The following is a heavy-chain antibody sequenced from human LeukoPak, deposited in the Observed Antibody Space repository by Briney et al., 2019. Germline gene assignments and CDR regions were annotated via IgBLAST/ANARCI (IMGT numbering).Heavy chain of an antibody. Sequence: PGGSLRLSCAASGFTFSSYWMSWVRQAPGKGLEWVANIKQDGSEKYYVGSVKGRFTISRDNAKNSLYLQMNSLRAEDTAVYYCARAGVGSYLPFDYWGQGTLVTVSS. CDR3: ARAGVGSYLPFDY. CDR2: IKQDGSEK. D-gene: IGHD1-26*01. J-gene: IGHJ4*02. V-gene: IGHV3-7*01. CDR1: GFTFSSYW.